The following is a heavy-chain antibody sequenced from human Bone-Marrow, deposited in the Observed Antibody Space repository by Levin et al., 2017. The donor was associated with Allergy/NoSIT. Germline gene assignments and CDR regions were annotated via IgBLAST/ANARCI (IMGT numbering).Heavy chain of an antibody. D-gene: IGHD3-3*01. CDR3: AKDSFYGFWSGFSAHSVTRYYYGMDV. CDR2: ITYDGSNK. Sequence: GGSLRLSCAASGFTFSSYAMHWVRQAPGKGLEWVAVITYDGSNKYYADSVKGRFTISRDNSKNTLYLQMNSLRAEDTAVYYCAKDSFYGFWSGFSAHSVTRYYYGMDVWGQGTTVTVSS. CDR1: GFTFSSYA. J-gene: IGHJ6*02. V-gene: IGHV3-30*18.